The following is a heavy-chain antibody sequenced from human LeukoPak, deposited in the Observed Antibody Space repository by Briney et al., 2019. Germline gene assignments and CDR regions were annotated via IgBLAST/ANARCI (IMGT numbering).Heavy chain of an antibody. V-gene: IGHV3-21*01. CDR1: GFTFSSYS. J-gene: IGHJ4*02. CDR2: ISSSSSYI. CDR3: AREGQLWRHFDY. Sequence: GGSLRLSCAASGFTFSSYSMNWVRQAPGKGLEWVSSISSSSSYIYYADSVKGRFTISRDNAKNSLYLQMNSLRAGDTAVYYCAREGQLWRHFDYWGQGTLVTVSS. D-gene: IGHD5-18*01.